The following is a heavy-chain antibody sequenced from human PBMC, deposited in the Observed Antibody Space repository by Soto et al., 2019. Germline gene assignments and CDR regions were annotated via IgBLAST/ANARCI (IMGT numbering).Heavy chain of an antibody. V-gene: IGHV1-18*01. CDR1: GYTFTSYG. CDR3: AREIGGYDSYYYYGMDV. D-gene: IGHD5-12*01. Sequence: QVQLVQSGAEVKKPGASVKVSCKASGYTFTSYGISWVRQAPGQGLEWMGWISAYNGNTNYAQKLQGRVTMTTDTSTSTAYMELRSLRSDDSAVYYCAREIGGYDSYYYYGMDVWGQGTTVTVSS. CDR2: ISAYNGNT. J-gene: IGHJ6*02.